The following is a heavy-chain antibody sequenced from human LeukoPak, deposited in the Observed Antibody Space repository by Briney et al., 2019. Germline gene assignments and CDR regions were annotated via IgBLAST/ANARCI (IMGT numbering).Heavy chain of an antibody. J-gene: IGHJ4*02. CDR3: ARGTRVTFGGVIVTY. Sequence: GGSLRLSCAASGFTFSSYSMNWVRRAPGKGLEWVSYISSSSSTIYYADSVKGRFTISRDNAKNSLYLQMNSLRAEDTAVYYCARGTRVTFGGVIVTYWGQGTLVTVSS. CDR2: ISSSSSTI. CDR1: GFTFSSYS. V-gene: IGHV3-48*01. D-gene: IGHD3-16*02.